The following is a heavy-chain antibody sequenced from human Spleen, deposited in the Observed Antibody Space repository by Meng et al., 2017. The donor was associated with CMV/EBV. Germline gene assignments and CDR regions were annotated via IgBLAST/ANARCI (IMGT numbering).Heavy chain of an antibody. CDR2: INPNNGGT. CDR3: ARKTDTGGWNFHH. J-gene: IGHJ1*01. Sequence: CKASGYTFTGYELYWVRQAPGQGLEWMGWINPNNGGTNYAQRFQGRVTMTRDTSITAVYMELSRLTSDDTAVYYCARKTDTGGWNFHHWGQGTLVTVSS. CDR1: GYTFTGYE. V-gene: IGHV1-2*02. D-gene: IGHD3-16*01.